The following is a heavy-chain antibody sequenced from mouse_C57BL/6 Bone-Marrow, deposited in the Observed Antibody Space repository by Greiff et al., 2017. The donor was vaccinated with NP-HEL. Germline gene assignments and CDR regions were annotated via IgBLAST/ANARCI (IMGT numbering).Heavy chain of an antibody. CDR1: GYTFTSYW. CDR3: AGATMVRTGGYWYFDV. J-gene: IGHJ1*03. Sequence: QVQLKQPGAELVKPGASVKMSCKASGYTFTSYWITWVKQRPGQGLEWIGDIYPGSGSTNYNEKFKSKATLTVDTSSSTAYMQLSSLTSEDSAVYYCAGATMVRTGGYWYFDVWGTGTTVTVSS. V-gene: IGHV1-55*01. D-gene: IGHD2-2*01. CDR2: IYPGSGST.